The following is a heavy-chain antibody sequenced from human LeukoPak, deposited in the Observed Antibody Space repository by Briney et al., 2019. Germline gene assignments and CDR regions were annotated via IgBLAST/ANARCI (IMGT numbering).Heavy chain of an antibody. CDR1: GFIFRNYG. D-gene: IGHD3-10*01. V-gene: IGHV3-33*06. CDR2: IWYDGSNK. J-gene: IGHJ4*02. CDR3: AKAEKRAIYGSGSYPY. Sequence: GGSLRLSCAASGFIFRNYGMEWVRQAPGKGLEWVAVIWYDGSNKYYADSVKGRFTISRDNSKNTLYLQMNSLRAEDTAVYYCAKAEKRAIYGSGSYPYWGQGTLVTVSS.